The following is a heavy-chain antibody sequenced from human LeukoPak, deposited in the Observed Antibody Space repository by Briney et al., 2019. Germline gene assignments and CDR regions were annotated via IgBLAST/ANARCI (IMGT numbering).Heavy chain of an antibody. D-gene: IGHD3-3*01. CDR1: GFTFSNYA. Sequence: GGSLRLSCAASGFTFSNYAMSWVRQAPGKGLEWVSGSGSGGSTYYADSVKSRFTISRDNSKNTLFLQMNSLRAEDTAVYYCAKDFWSGYYPNYWGQGTLVTVSS. V-gene: IGHV3-23*01. CDR2: SGSGGST. J-gene: IGHJ4*02. CDR3: AKDFWSGYYPNY.